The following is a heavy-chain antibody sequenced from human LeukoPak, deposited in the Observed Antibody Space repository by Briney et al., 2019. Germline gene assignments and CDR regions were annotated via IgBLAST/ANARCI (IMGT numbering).Heavy chain of an antibody. CDR1: GFTFSSYG. CDR2: ISYIGSNK. D-gene: IGHD4-17*01. J-gene: IGHJ4*02. CDR3: AKDLRSYGDYPENFDY. V-gene: IGHV3-30*18. Sequence: PGRSLRLSCAASGFTFSSYGMHWVRQAPGKGLEWVAGISYIGSNKYYADSVKGRFTISRDNSKNTLYLQMNSLRAEDTAVYYCAKDLRSYGDYPENFDYWGQGTLVTVSS.